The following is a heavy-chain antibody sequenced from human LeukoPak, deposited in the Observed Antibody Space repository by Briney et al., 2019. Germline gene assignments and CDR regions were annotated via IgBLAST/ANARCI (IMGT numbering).Heavy chain of an antibody. V-gene: IGHV3-64*01. J-gene: IGHJ4*02. CDR3: ASGKYCSGGSCSIFDY. Sequence: PGGSLRLSCAASGFTFSSYAMHWVRQAPGKGLEYVSAISSNGGSTYYANSMKGRFTISRDNSKNTLYLQMGSLRAEDMAVYYCASGKYCSGGSCSIFDYWGQGTLVTVSS. CDR2: ISSNGGST. CDR1: GFTFSSYA. D-gene: IGHD2-15*01.